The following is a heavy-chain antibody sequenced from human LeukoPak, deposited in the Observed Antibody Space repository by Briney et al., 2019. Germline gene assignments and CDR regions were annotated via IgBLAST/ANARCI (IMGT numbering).Heavy chain of an antibody. CDR1: GGFISSYY. D-gene: IGHD3-3*01. CDR3: ARVGYYDFWSGYYQPYYYYGMDV. Sequence: SETLSLTCTVSGGFISSYYWSWIRQPPGKGLEWIGYIYYSGSTNYNPSLKSRVTISVDTSKNQFSLKLSSVTAADTAVYYCARVGYYDFWSGYYQPYYYYGMDVWGQGTTVTVSS. CDR2: IYYSGST. J-gene: IGHJ6*02. V-gene: IGHV4-59*01.